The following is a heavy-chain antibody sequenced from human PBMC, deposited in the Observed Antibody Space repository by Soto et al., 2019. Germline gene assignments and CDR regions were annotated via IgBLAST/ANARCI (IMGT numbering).Heavy chain of an antibody. D-gene: IGHD3-10*01. CDR1: GCSISSSSYY. Sequence: PSETLSLTCPVSGCSISSSSYYWGWIRQPPGKGLEWIGSIYYSGSTYYNPSLKSRVTISVDTSKNQFSLKLSSVTAADTAVYYCARRGSGSYSDYWGQGTLVTVSS. CDR2: IYYSGST. CDR3: ARRGSGSYSDY. J-gene: IGHJ4*02. V-gene: IGHV4-39*01.